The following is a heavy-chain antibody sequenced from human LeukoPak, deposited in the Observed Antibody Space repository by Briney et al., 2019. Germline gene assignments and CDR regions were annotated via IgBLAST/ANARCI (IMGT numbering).Heavy chain of an antibody. V-gene: IGHV4-59*01. CDR2: IHYSGST. CDR3: ARLYSSSWYFDY. CDR1: GGSISPYY. D-gene: IGHD6-13*01. J-gene: IGHJ4*02. Sequence: PSETLSLTCTVSGGSISPYYWTWIRQPPGKGLEWIGYIHYSGSTNYNPSLKSRVTMSVDTSKNQFSLRLSSVAAADTAVYYCARLYSSSWYFDYWGQGSLVTVSS.